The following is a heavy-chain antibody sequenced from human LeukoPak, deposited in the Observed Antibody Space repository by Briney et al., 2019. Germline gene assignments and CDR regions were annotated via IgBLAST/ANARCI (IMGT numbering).Heavy chain of an antibody. CDR3: ARRTYYYDSSGYSYAFDI. CDR2: ISAYNGNT. CDR1: GYTFTSYG. V-gene: IGHV1-18*01. J-gene: IGHJ3*02. Sequence: ASVKVSCKASGYTFTSYGISWVRQAPGQGLEWMGWISAYNGNTNYAQKLQGRVTMTTDTSTSTAYMELRSLRSDDTAVYYCARRTYYYDSSGYSYAFDIWGQGTMVTVSS. D-gene: IGHD3-22*01.